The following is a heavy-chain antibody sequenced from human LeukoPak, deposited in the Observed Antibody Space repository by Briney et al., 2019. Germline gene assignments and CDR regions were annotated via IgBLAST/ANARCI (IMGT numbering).Heavy chain of an antibody. CDR1: GFTFSSYW. J-gene: IGHJ4*02. CDR2: INSDGSRT. Sequence: GGSLRLSCAASGFTFSSYWMHWVRQAPGKGLVWVSRINSDGSRTSYADSVKGRFTISRDNAKNSLYLQMNSLRAEDTAVYYCARDLLQKATLDYWGQGTLVTVSS. V-gene: IGHV3-74*01. CDR3: ARDLLQKATLDY.